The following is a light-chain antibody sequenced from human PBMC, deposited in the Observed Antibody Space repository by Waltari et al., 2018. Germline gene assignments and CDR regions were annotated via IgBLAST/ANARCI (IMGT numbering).Light chain of an antibody. V-gene: IGLV3-19*01. CDR3: NTRDISGDHLV. J-gene: IGLJ1*01. CDR2: DEN. CDR1: GLRTFY. Sequence: SSEMTQEPAVSVALGQTVRITCQGGGLRTFYANWYQQKPGQAPLLVIHDENNRPSGVPDRFSGSRSGNTASLTISGAQAEDEADYYCNTRDISGDHLVFGSGTKVTVL.